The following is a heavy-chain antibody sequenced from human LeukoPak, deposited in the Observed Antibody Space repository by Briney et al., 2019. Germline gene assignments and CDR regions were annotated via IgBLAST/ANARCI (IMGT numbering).Heavy chain of an antibody. Sequence: PGGSLRLSCAASGFTFSSYWMHWVRQAPGKGLVWVSRINSDGSSTSYADSVKGRFTISRDNAKNTLYLQMNSLRAEDTAVYYCARTCDYVWGSYRYSPNLGFYFDYWGQGTLVTVSS. V-gene: IGHV3-74*01. CDR3: ARTCDYVWGSYRYSPNLGFYFDY. J-gene: IGHJ4*02. CDR1: GFTFSSYW. CDR2: INSDGSST. D-gene: IGHD3-16*02.